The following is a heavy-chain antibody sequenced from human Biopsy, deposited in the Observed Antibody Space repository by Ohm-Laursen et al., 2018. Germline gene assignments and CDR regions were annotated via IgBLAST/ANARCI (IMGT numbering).Heavy chain of an antibody. CDR2: INPKSGGT. J-gene: IGHJ4*02. CDR3: AKDCGLGGDRDY. V-gene: IGHV1-2*02. CDR1: GSTFNDYF. D-gene: IGHD2-21*01. Sequence: ASVKVSCKASGSTFNDYFIHWVRQAPGQGPEWMGWINPKSGGTKYAQKFQGRVTMTRDTSIDTVHMELSRLTSDDTALYYCAKDCGLGGDRDYWGQGTLVTVSS.